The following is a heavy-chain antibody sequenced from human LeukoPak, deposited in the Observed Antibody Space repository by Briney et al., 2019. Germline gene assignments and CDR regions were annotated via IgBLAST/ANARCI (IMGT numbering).Heavy chain of an antibody. J-gene: IGHJ6*03. Sequence: SETLSLTCTVSGGSISSYYWSWIRQPAGKGLEWIGRIYTSGSTNYNPSLKSRVTMSVDTSKNQFSLKLSSVTAADTAVYYCARGDIVVVPAAHTGEQQLSDYYYYYMDVWGKGTTVTVSS. D-gene: IGHD2-2*01. CDR2: IYTSGST. V-gene: IGHV4-4*07. CDR1: GGSISSYY. CDR3: ARGDIVVVPAAHTGEQQLSDYYYYYMDV.